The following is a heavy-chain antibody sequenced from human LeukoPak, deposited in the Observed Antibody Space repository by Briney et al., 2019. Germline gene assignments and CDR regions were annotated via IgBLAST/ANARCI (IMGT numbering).Heavy chain of an antibody. Sequence: SETLSLTCAVYGGSFSGYYWSWIRQPPGKGLEWIGEINHSGSTNYNPSLKSRVTISLDTSKNQFSLKLSSVTAADTAVYYCARGRITMVRGVIIARWGQGTLVTVSS. CDR2: INHSGST. V-gene: IGHV4-34*01. CDR3: ARGRITMVRGVIIAR. CDR1: GGSFSGYY. D-gene: IGHD3-10*01. J-gene: IGHJ4*02.